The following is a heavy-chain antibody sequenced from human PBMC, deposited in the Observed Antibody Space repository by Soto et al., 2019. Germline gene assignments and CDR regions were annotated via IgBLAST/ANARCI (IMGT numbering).Heavy chain of an antibody. CDR2: SIPVFGTA. D-gene: IGHD6-13*01. J-gene: IGHJ4*02. CDR3: AIPWPKQQWVRGAFDH. CDR1: GGTFRNYA. Sequence: QVQLVQSGAEVKKPGSSVKLSCKTSGGTFRNYAINWVRQAPGQGLEWMGGSIPVFGTANYAQTFQGRFTITADESTSTGSMERSSRRCEETAVYYRAIPWPKQQWVRGAFDHWGQGTLVTVAS. V-gene: IGHV1-69*01.